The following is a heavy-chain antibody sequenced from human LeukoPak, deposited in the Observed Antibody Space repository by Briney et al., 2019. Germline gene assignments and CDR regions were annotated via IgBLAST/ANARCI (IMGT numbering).Heavy chain of an antibody. Sequence: GGSLRLSCAASGFTFNSYWMHWDRQAPGRGLVWVSHINGDGSRTAYADSVKGRFTTSRDNAKNTLYLQVNSLRDEDTAVYYCARSTYSGSYLVSWGQGTLVTVSS. CDR3: ARSTYSGSYLVS. J-gene: IGHJ4*02. CDR2: INGDGSRT. CDR1: GFTFNSYW. V-gene: IGHV3-74*01. D-gene: IGHD1-26*01.